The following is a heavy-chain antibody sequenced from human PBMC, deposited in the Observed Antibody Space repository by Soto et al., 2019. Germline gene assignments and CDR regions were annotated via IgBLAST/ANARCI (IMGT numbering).Heavy chain of an antibody. CDR1: GFTFSSYA. CDR3: AKGWVKVTTLFYFDY. CDR2: ISGSGGSS. J-gene: IGHJ4*02. V-gene: IGHV3-23*01. Sequence: TGGSLRLSCAASGFTFSSYAMSWVRQAPGKGLEWVSGISGSGGSSYYADSVKGRFTISRDNSKNMLYLQLNSLRAEDTAAYYCAKGWVKVTTLFYFDYWGLGTLVTVSS. D-gene: IGHD5-18*01.